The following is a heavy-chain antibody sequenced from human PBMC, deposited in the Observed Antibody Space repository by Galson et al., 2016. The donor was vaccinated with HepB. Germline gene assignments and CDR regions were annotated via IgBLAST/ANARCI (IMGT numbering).Heavy chain of an antibody. V-gene: IGHV4-59*08. CDR2: IYYSGST. CDR3: ASLPPSSGRNYYYGMDV. Sequence: SETLSLTCTVSGGSISSYYWSWIRQPPGKALEWIGYIYYSGSTNYNPSLKSRVTISLDTSKNQFSLKLSSVTAADTAVYYCASLPPSSGRNYYYGMDVWGQGTTVTVSS. D-gene: IGHD6-19*01. J-gene: IGHJ6*02. CDR1: GGSISSYY.